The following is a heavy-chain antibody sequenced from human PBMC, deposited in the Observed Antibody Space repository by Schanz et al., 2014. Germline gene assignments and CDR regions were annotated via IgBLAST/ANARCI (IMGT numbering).Heavy chain of an antibody. V-gene: IGHV1-18*01. D-gene: IGHD3-10*01. Sequence: QVQLVQSGVEVKRPGASVRVSCKASGYSFTDYAIHWVRQAPGQGLEWMEWISGYNGDTNYAPKFQDRVTMTTDTATGITSLELRNLKSDDTAVYYCARDRVSFVRGPLGVDWGQGTQVIVSS. CDR2: ISGYNGDT. CDR1: GYSFTDYA. CDR3: ARDRVSFVRGPLGVD. J-gene: IGHJ4*02.